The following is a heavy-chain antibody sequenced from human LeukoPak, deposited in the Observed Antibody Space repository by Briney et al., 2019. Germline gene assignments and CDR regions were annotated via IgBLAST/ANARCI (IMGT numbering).Heavy chain of an antibody. Sequence: SETLSLTCTVSGGSISSSSYYWGWIRQPPGKGLEWIGSIYYSGGTYYNPSLKSRVTISVDTSKNQFSLKLSSVTAADTAVYYCARAYGDYVAFDIWGQGTMVTVSS. V-gene: IGHV4-39*01. CDR3: ARAYGDYVAFDI. D-gene: IGHD4-17*01. CDR2: IYYSGGT. CDR1: GGSISSSSYY. J-gene: IGHJ3*02.